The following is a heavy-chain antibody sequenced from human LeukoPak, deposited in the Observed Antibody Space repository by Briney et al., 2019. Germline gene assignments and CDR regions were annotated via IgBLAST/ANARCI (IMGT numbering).Heavy chain of an antibody. J-gene: IGHJ5*02. V-gene: IGHV4-34*01. CDR2: INHSGST. Sequence: SETLSLTCAVYGGSFSGYYWSWIRQPPGKGLEWIGEINHSGSTNYNPSLKSRVTISVDTSKNQFSLKLSSVTAADTAVYYCARQAGSTAGTVWFDPWGQGTLVTVSS. D-gene: IGHD6-13*01. CDR1: GGSFSGYY. CDR3: ARQAGSTAGTVWFDP.